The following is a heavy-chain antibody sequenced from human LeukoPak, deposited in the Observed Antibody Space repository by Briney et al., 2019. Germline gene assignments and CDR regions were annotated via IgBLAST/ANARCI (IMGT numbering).Heavy chain of an antibody. V-gene: IGHV1-2*02. CDR3: ASLRDGYNLFDY. D-gene: IGHD5-24*01. CDR1: GYTFTGYY. CDR2: INPNSGGT. J-gene: IGHJ4*02. Sequence: APVKVSCKASGYTFTGYYMHWVRQAPGQGLEWMGWINPNSGGTNYAQKFQGRVTMTRDTSISTAYMELSRLRSDDTAVYYCASLRDGYNLFDYWGQGTLVTVSS.